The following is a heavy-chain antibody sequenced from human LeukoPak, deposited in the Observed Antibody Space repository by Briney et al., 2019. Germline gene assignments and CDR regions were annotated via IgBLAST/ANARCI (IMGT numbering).Heavy chain of an antibody. Sequence: SETLSFTCSVSGDSISSSDYYWGWIRQPPGKGLEWIGTFYHSGSTFYNSSLRSRVTISVDTSKNQFSLKLTSVTAADTAVYYCARVSSSWYQDWYFDLWGRGTLVTVSS. V-gene: IGHV4-39*07. CDR3: ARVSSSWYQDWYFDL. CDR1: GDSISSSDYY. J-gene: IGHJ2*01. D-gene: IGHD6-13*01. CDR2: FYHSGST.